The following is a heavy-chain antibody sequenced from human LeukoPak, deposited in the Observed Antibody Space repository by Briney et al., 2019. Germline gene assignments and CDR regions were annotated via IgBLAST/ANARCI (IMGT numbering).Heavy chain of an antibody. Sequence: SQTLSLTCAIPGDSVSANNAAWSWIRQSPSRGLEWLGRTYYRSKWYSDYAVSVRSRIIINPDTSKNQFSLQLSSVTPDDTAVYYCVRYTGWFYFDYWGQGSLVTVSS. CDR3: VRYTGWFYFDY. D-gene: IGHD6-19*01. CDR2: TYYRSKWYS. CDR1: GDSVSANNAA. V-gene: IGHV6-1*01. J-gene: IGHJ4*02.